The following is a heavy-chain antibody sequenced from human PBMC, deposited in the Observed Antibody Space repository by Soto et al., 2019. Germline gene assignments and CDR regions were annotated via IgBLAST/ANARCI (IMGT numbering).Heavy chain of an antibody. V-gene: IGHV3-30*18. CDR2: ISYDGSNK. CDR3: AKDDYGMDV. J-gene: IGHJ6*02. CDR1: GFTFSTYG. Sequence: QVQLVESGGGVVQPGRSLRLSCAASGFTFSTYGMHWVRQAPGKGLEWVAVISYDGSNKYYADSVKGRFTISRDNSKNTLYLQMNSLRAEDTAVYYCAKDDYGMDVWAKGPRSPSP.